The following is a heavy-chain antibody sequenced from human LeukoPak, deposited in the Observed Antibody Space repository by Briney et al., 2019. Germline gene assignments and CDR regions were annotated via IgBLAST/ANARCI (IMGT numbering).Heavy chain of an antibody. Sequence: GRSLRLSCAASGFTFSSYAMHWVRQAPGKGLEWVAVISYDGSNKYYANSVKGRFTISRDNSKNTLYLQMNSLRAEDTAVYYCARDLGYSGYSYGLDYWGQGTLVTVSS. V-gene: IGHV3-30*14. CDR3: ARDLGYSGYSYGLDY. J-gene: IGHJ4*02. D-gene: IGHD5-18*01. CDR2: ISYDGSNK. CDR1: GFTFSSYA.